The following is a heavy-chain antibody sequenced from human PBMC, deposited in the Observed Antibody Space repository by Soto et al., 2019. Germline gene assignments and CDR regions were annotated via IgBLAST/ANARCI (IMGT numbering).Heavy chain of an antibody. Sequence: GGSLRLSCGASGFTFSSYAIHWVRQAPGKGLEWVSTISRTADTTYYADSVKGRFTISRDNSKNTVFLQMNSLRAEDTAVYYCAKDHLNNWNDLDHWGQGTLVTVSS. D-gene: IGHD1-1*01. CDR3: AKDHLNNWNDLDH. V-gene: IGHV3-23*01. J-gene: IGHJ5*02. CDR2: ISRTADTT. CDR1: GFTFSSYA.